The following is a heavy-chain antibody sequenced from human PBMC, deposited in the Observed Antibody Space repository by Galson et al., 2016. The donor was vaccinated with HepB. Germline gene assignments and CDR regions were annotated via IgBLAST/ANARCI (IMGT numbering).Heavy chain of an antibody. CDR3: AKVDYFAGAPWFDP. CDR1: GFTFSSYA. V-gene: IGHV3-23*01. Sequence: SLRLSCAASGFTFSSYAMTWVRQAPGQGLEWVSAINGSAARTYYADSVRGRFTISRDNSRNTLYLQMNSLRAEDTAVYYCAKVDYFAGAPWFDPWGQGTLVTVSS. D-gene: IGHD3-9*01. CDR2: INGSAART. J-gene: IGHJ5*02.